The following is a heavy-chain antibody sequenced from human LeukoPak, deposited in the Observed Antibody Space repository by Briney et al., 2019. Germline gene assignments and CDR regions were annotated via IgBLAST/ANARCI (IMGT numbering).Heavy chain of an antibody. CDR1: GFTFSSYA. J-gene: IGHJ4*02. V-gene: IGHV3-23*01. CDR2: ISGSGGST. Sequence: PGGSLRLSCAASGFTFSSYAMSWVRQAPGKGLEWVSAISGSGGSTYYADSVKGRFTISRDNSKNTLYLQMNSLRAEDTPVYYCARHYDYDSSGYNPYWGQGNLVTVSS. D-gene: IGHD3-22*01. CDR3: ARHYDYDSSGYNPY.